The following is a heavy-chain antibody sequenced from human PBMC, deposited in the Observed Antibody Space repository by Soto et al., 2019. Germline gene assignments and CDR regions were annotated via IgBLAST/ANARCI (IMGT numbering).Heavy chain of an antibody. CDR2: IYYSGST. D-gene: IGHD1-26*01. CDR3: ARRYGSCFDY. CDR1: GGSISSYY. Sequence: PSETLSLTCTVSGGSISSYYWSWIRQPPGKGLEWIGYIYYSGSTNYNPSLKSPVTISVDTSKNQFSLKLSSVTAADTAVYYGARRYGSCFDYWGQGTLVTVSS. V-gene: IGHV4-59*12. J-gene: IGHJ4*02.